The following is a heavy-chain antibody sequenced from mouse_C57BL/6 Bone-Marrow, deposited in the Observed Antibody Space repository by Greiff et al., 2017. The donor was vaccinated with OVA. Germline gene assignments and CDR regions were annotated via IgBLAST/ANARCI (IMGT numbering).Heavy chain of an antibody. J-gene: IGHJ2*01. D-gene: IGHD1-1*01. V-gene: IGHV1-15*01. CDR3: TGLTTVVAIDY. CDR2: IDPETGGT. Sequence: QVQLKESGAELVRPGASVTLSCKASGYTFTDYEMHWVKQTPVHGLEWIGAIDPETGGTAYNQKFKGKAILTADKSSSTAYMELRSLTSEDSAVYYCTGLTTVVAIDYWGQGTTLTVSS. CDR1: GYTFTDYE.